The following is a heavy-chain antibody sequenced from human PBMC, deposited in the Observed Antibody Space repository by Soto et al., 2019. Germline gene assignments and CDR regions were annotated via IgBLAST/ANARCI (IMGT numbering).Heavy chain of an antibody. V-gene: IGHV3-74*01. Sequence: PGGSLRLSCAASGFTFSSHWMNWVRQAPGKGLVWVSRISGDGRTTSHADSVKGRFTISRDNPMNTLYLQMNSLRAEDTAVYYCARGVPNCSSSSCYFDFWGQGILVTVS. CDR2: ISGDGRTT. CDR1: GFTFSSHW. D-gene: IGHD2-2*01. CDR3: ARGVPNCSSSSCYFDF. J-gene: IGHJ4*02.